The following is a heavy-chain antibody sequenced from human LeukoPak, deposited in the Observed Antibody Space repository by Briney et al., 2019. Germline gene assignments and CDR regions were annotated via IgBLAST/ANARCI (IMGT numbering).Heavy chain of an antibody. Sequence: ASVKVSCKASGYTFTSYDINWVRQATGQGLEWMGWISAYNGNTNYAQKLQGRVTMTTDTSTSTAYMELRSLRSDDTAVYYCARIYSNYYYYYMDVWGKGTTVTVSS. V-gene: IGHV1-18*01. CDR2: ISAYNGNT. CDR1: GYTFTSYD. CDR3: ARIYSNYYYYYMDV. J-gene: IGHJ6*03. D-gene: IGHD4-11*01.